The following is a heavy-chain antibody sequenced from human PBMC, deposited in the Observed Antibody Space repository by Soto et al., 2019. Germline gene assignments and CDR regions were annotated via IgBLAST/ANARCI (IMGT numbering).Heavy chain of an antibody. CDR3: ARGSVAGTIDY. V-gene: IGHV3-33*08. J-gene: IGHJ4*02. D-gene: IGHD6-19*01. CDR2: IWYDGSNK. CDR1: GFTFSSYA. Sequence: VQLLESGGGLVQPGGSLRLSCAASGFTFSSYAMSWVRQAPGKGLEWVAVIWYDGSNKYYADSVKGRFTISRDNSKNTLYLQMNSLRAEDTAVYYCARGSVAGTIDYWGQGTLVTVSS.